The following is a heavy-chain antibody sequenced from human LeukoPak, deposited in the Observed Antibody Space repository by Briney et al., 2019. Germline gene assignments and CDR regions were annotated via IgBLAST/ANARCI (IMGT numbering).Heavy chain of an antibody. CDR3: AGDGADGPLYYYGMDV. CDR1: GGSISSGSYY. V-gene: IGHV4-61*02. D-gene: IGHD3-16*01. J-gene: IGHJ6*02. Sequence: PSQTLSLTCTVSGGSISSGSYYWSWLRQPAGKGLEWIGRIYTSGSTNYNPSLKTRVTISVDTSKTQSSLKLSSVTAADTAVYYCAGDGADGPLYYYGMDVWGQGTTVTVSS. CDR2: IYTSGST.